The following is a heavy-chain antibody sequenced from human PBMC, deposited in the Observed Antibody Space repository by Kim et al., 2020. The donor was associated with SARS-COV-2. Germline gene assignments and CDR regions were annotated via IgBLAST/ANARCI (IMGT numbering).Heavy chain of an antibody. CDR2: INGDGSST. CDR3: ARSGGWNLDY. J-gene: IGHJ4*02. Sequence: GGSLRLSCAASGFTFSSHWMHWVRQVPGKGLVWVSRINGDGSSTSYADFVKGRFTVSRDNAKNTLYLQMNSLRVEDTAVYYCARSGGWNLDYWGQGTLVT. D-gene: IGHD1-1*01. CDR1: GFTFSSHW. V-gene: IGHV3-74*01.